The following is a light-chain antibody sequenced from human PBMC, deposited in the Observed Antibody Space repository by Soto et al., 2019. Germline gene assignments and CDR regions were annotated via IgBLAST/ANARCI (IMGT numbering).Light chain of an antibody. Sequence: DIQMTQSPSTLSASVGDRVTITCRACQSISSWLAWYQQKPGKAPKLLIYDASSLESGVPSRFSGSGSGTEFTLTISSLQPDDFATYYCQQYNRYSWTFGQGTKV. CDR1: QSISSW. CDR3: QQYNRYSWT. CDR2: DAS. V-gene: IGKV1-5*01. J-gene: IGKJ1*01.